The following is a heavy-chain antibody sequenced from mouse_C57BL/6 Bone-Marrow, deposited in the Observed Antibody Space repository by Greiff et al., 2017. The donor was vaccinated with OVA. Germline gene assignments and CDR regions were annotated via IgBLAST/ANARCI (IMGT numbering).Heavy chain of an antibody. D-gene: IGHD4-1*01. CDR2: IYPRDGST. J-gene: IGHJ4*01. CDR3: ARLGLSYAMDY. Sequence: VQLQESGPELVKPGASVKLSCKASGYTFTSYDINWVKQRPGQGLEWMGRIYPRDGSTKYNEKFKGKATLTVDTYSSAAYMELHSLTSEDSAVYFCARLGLSYAMDYWGQGTSVTVSS. V-gene: IGHV1-85*01. CDR1: GYTFTSYD.